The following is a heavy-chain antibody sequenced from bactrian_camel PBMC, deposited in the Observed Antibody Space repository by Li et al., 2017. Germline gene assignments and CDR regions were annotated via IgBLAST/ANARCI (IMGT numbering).Heavy chain of an antibody. D-gene: IGHD2*01. CDR3: ATGLPEGASYSGGYLYFPAEYNY. CDR2: IDSDGTVT. CDR1: GFTFSGYA. J-gene: IGHJ4*01. V-gene: IGHV3S7*01. Sequence: HVQLVESGGGLEQPGGSLRLSCVGIGFTFSGYAMSWVRQAPGKGLEWVSAIDSDGTVTLYADSLKGRFTISRDNAKATVLLQMNGLKSEDTALYFCATGLPEGASYSGGYLYFPAEYNYWGQGTQVTVS.